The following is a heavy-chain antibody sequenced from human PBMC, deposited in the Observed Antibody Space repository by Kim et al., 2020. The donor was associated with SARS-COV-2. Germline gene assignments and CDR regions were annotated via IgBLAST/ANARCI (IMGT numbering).Heavy chain of an antibody. CDR1: GGSISSYY. CDR3: ARWASGEGGSGYYYPLYYYYYGMDV. Sequence: SETLSLTCTVSGGSISSYYWSWIRQPPGKGLEWIGYIYYSGSTNYNPSLKSRVTISVDTSKNQFSLKLSSVTAADTAVYYCARWASGEGGSGYYYPLYYYYYGMDVWGQGTTVTVSS. J-gene: IGHJ6*02. D-gene: IGHD3-22*01. V-gene: IGHV4-59*01. CDR2: IYYSGST.